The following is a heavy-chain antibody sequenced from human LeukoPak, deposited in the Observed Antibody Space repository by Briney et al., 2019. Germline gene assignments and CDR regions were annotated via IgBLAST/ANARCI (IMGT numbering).Heavy chain of an antibody. CDR3: ARDRVTFDAFDI. D-gene: IGHD4-23*01. CDR2: IYYSGST. J-gene: IGHJ3*02. V-gene: IGHV4-39*02. CDR1: GGSISSSSYY. Sequence: SETLSLTCTVSGGSISSSSYYWSWIRQPPGKGLEWIGSIYYSGSTYYNPSLKSRVTISVDTSKNQFSLKLSSVTAADTAVYYCARDRVTFDAFDIWGQGTMVTVSS.